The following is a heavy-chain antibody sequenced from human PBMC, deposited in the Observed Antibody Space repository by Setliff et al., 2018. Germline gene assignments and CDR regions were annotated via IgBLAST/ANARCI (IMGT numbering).Heavy chain of an antibody. Sequence: PSETLSLTCSVSGGSISSGGFYWSWIRQSAGRGLEWIGHFHTGGATDYNLSLKSRVTISLDSSKNQFSLRLSSVTAADAAVYFCARGTFDTSGYFPYPIGYWGQGTLVTVSS. CDR2: FHTGGAT. V-gene: IGHV4-61*09. D-gene: IGHD3-22*01. J-gene: IGHJ4*02. CDR1: GGSISSGGFY. CDR3: ARGTFDTSGYFPYPIGY.